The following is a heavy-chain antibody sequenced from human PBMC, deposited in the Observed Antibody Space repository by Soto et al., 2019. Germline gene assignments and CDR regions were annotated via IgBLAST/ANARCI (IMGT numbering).Heavy chain of an antibody. J-gene: IGHJ5*02. V-gene: IGHV3-23*01. CDR3: VKDRYCSATSCQGFGS. D-gene: IGHD2-2*01. CDR2: MSGSGVGT. CDR1: GFSLTSYA. Sequence: PGGSLRLSCAASGFSLTSYAMSWVRQGPGKGLEWVSVMSGSGVGTYYADSVKGRFTISRDNSKNTLYLQMSGLRVEDTAVYYCVKDRYCSATSCQGFGSWGQGTPVPLSS.